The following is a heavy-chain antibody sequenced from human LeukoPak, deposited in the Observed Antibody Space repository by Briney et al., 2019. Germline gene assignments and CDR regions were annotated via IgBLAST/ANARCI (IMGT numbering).Heavy chain of an antibody. Sequence: GGSLRLSCAASGFTFSSYAMHWVRQAPGKGLERVAVISYDGSSKYFADSVKGRFTISRDTSKNTLYLQMNSLRAEDTAVYYCARANRPFHSSGWYKDYWGQGTLVTVSS. D-gene: IGHD6-19*01. CDR1: GFTFSSYA. J-gene: IGHJ4*02. CDR3: ARANRPFHSSGWYKDY. CDR2: ISYDGSSK. V-gene: IGHV3-30-3*01.